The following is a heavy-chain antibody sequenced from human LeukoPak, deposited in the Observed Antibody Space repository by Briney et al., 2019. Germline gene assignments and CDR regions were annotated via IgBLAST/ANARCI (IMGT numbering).Heavy chain of an antibody. CDR2: IYYSGST. Sequence: SETLSLTCTVSGGSISSSSYYWGWIRQPPGKGLEWIGSIYYSGSTYYNPSLKSRVTISVDTSKNQFSLKLSSVTAADTAVYYCARARKYYDSSGFVYWYFDLWGRGTLVTVSS. J-gene: IGHJ2*01. CDR1: GGSISSSSYY. D-gene: IGHD3-22*01. CDR3: ARARKYYDSSGFVYWYFDL. V-gene: IGHV4-39*07.